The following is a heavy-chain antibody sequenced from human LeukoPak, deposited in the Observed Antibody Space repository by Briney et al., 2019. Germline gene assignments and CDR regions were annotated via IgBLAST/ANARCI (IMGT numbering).Heavy chain of an antibody. V-gene: IGHV4-59*01. D-gene: IGHD6-19*01. Sequence: SETLSLTCAVSGGSISSYYWSWIRQPPGKGLEWIGYIYYSGTTNYNPSLKSRVTISVATSKNQFSLNLSSVTAADTAVYYCARGGGGEYSSGWYDYWGQGTLVTVSS. CDR3: ARGGGGEYSSGWYDY. J-gene: IGHJ4*02. CDR2: IYYSGTT. CDR1: GGSISSYY.